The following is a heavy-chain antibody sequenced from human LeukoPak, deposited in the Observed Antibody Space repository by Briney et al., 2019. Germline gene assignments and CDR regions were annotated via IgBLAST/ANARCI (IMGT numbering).Heavy chain of an antibody. CDR2: INSDGSST. V-gene: IGHV3-74*01. CDR3: PRKYDSSGYFDY. CDR1: GFTFSSYW. D-gene: IGHD3-22*01. J-gene: IGHJ4*02. Sequence: GGSLRLSCAASGFTFSSYWMHWVRQAPGKGLVWVSRINSDGSSTSYADSVKGRFTISRDNAKNTLYLQMNSLRAEDTAVYYCPRKYDSSGYFDYWGRGTLVTVSS.